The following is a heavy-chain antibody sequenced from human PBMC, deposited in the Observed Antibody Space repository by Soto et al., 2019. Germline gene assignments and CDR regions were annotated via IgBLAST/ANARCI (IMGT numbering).Heavy chain of an antibody. CDR1: GYTFTSYD. CDR2: MNPNSGNT. CDR3: ARGVRFLEWLFPKTTNRYFDY. J-gene: IGHJ4*02. D-gene: IGHD3-3*01. V-gene: IGHV1-8*01. Sequence: SVKVSCKASGYTFTSYDINWVRQATGQGLEWMGWMNPNSGNTGYAQKFQGRVTMTRNTSISTAYMELSSLRSDDTAVYYCARGVRFLEWLFPKTTNRYFDYWGQGTLVTVSS.